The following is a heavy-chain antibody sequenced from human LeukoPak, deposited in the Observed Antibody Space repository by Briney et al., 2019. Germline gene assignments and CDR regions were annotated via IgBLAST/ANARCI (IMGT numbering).Heavy chain of an antibody. Sequence: PGGSLRLSCAASGYPFSDSSVNWGRQLPGKGLEWVSSISSSGTYIYYADSVKGRFTISRDNAKNSLFLQMNSLRAEETAVYYCVSGNDPDYVWGTYRLDAFDIWGEGTMVIVSS. CDR1: GYPFSDSS. J-gene: IGHJ3*02. D-gene: IGHD3-16*02. V-gene: IGHV3-21*01. CDR2: ISSSGTYI. CDR3: VSGNDPDYVWGTYRLDAFDI.